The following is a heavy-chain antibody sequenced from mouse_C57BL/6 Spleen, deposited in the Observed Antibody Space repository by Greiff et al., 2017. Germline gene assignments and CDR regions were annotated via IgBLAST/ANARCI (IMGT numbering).Heavy chain of an antibody. CDR3: ARHPDGYYDSLGY. J-gene: IGHJ2*01. CDR1: GFTFSSYG. D-gene: IGHD2-3*01. CDR2: ISSGGSYT. Sequence: EVQLMESGGDLVKPGGSLKLSCAASGFTFSSYGMSWVRQTPDKRLEWVATISSGGSYTYYPDSVKGRFTISRDNAKNTLSLQMSSLKSEDTAMYSCARHPDGYYDSLGYWGQGTTLTVSS. V-gene: IGHV5-6*01.